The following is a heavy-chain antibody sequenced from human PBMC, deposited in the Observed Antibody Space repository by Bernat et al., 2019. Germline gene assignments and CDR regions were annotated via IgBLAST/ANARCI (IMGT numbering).Heavy chain of an antibody. J-gene: IGHJ3*02. CDR1: GFTFSNAW. CDR3: TTYYYDSSGRHYGAFDI. V-gene: IGHV3-15*01. Sequence: EVQLVESGGGLVKPGGSLRLSCAASGFTFSNAWMSWVRQVPGKGLEWVGHIKSKSDGGTIEFAAPVKGRFTISKDDSINTVYLQMNSLKTEDTAVYYCTTYYYDSSGRHYGAFDIWGQGTMVTVSS. CDR2: IKSKSDGGTI. D-gene: IGHD3-22*01.